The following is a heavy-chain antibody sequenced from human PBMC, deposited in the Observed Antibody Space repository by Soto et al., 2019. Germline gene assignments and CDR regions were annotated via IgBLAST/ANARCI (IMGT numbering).Heavy chain of an antibody. Sequence: GGSLRLSCTTSGFTFGDIAISWFRQAPGKGLEWLGFIRSKRDGGTTEYAASVRGRFTMSRADSEGIAYLQVNSLKTEDTAVYFCARGMSPADWGQGTQVTVSS. V-gene: IGHV3-49*03. CDR2: IRSKRDGGTT. D-gene: IGHD2-8*01. CDR1: GFTFGDIA. J-gene: IGHJ4*02. CDR3: ARGMSPAD.